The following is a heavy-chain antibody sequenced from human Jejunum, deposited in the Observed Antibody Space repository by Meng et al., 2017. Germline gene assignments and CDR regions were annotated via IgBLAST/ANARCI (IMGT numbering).Heavy chain of an antibody. CDR3: VKGGHLDD. CDR1: GFTFRTYA. CDR2: ISGRDDST. V-gene: IGHV3-23*01. D-gene: IGHD6-25*01. J-gene: IGHJ4*02. Sequence: GGSLRLSCAASGFTFRTYAMSWVRQAPGKGMEWVSVISGRDDSTNYADSVKGRFTISRDNSKSALYLQMNNLRAEDTAVYYCVKGGHLDDWGQGTLVTVSS.